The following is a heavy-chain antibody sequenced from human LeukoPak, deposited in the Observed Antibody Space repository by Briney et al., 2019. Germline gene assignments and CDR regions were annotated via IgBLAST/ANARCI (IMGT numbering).Heavy chain of an antibody. CDR1: GGSFSGYY. Sequence: PSETLPLTCAVYGGSFSGYYWSWIRQPPGKGLEWIGEINHSGSTNYNPSLKSRVTISVDTSKNQFSLKLSSVTAADTAVYYCARGLGGSSSSGRQGNWFDPWGQGTLVTVSS. D-gene: IGHD3-22*01. J-gene: IGHJ5*02. CDR3: ARGLGGSSSSGRQGNWFDP. V-gene: IGHV4-34*01. CDR2: INHSGST.